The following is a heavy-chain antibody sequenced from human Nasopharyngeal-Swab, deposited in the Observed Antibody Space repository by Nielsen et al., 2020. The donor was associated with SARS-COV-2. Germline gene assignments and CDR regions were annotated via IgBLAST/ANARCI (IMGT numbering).Heavy chain of an antibody. V-gene: IGHV3-21*01. CDR2: ISSSSSYI. CDR3: ARDGLDYDFWSAYFMDV. D-gene: IGHD3-3*01. Sequence: GESLKISCAASGFTFSNYNMNWVRQAPGEGLEWVSSISSSSSYIYYADSVKGRFTISRDNAKNSLFLKMNSLRAEDTAVYYCARDGLDYDFWSAYFMDVWGQGTTVTVSS. J-gene: IGHJ6*02. CDR1: GFTFSNYN.